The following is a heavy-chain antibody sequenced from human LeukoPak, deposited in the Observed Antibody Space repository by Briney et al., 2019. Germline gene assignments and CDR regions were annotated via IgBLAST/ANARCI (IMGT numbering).Heavy chain of an antibody. V-gene: IGHV1-69*05. CDR3: ARGEVDTTMITATPLNY. CDR1: GGTFSSYD. D-gene: IGHD5-18*01. CDR2: IIPIFGTT. Sequence: SVKVSCKASGGTFSSYDISWVRQAPGQGLEWMGGIIPIFGTTNYAQKFQGRVTITTDESTSTAYMELSSLRSEDTAVYYCARGEVDTTMITATPLNYWGQGTLVTVSS. J-gene: IGHJ4*02.